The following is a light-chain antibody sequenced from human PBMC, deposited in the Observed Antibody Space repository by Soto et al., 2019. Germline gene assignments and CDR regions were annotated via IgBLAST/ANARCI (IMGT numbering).Light chain of an antibody. J-gene: IGKJ1*01. CDR1: QGIRYD. CDR2: ASS. V-gene: IGKV1-6*01. Sequence: AIQMTQSPSSLSASVGDRVTITCRASQGIRYDLGRYQQKPGKAPKLLIYASSRLQSGVPSRFSGSGSCTDLPLTISSLQPEVFATYYCLQDYGYPWTFGQGTKVEIK. CDR3: LQDYGYPWT.